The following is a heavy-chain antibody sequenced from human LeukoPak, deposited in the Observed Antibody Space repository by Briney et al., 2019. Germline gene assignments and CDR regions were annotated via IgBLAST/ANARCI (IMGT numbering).Heavy chain of an antibody. CDR3: ARAGYGDYPPDY. V-gene: IGHV1-69*13. CDR1: GYTFSSYA. CDR2: IIPIFGTA. J-gene: IGHJ4*02. D-gene: IGHD4-17*01. Sequence: ASVKVSCKASGYTFSSYAISWVRQAPGQGLEWMGGIIPIFGTANYAQKFQGRVTITADESTSTAYMELSSLRSEDTAVYYCARAGYGDYPPDYWGQGTLVTVSS.